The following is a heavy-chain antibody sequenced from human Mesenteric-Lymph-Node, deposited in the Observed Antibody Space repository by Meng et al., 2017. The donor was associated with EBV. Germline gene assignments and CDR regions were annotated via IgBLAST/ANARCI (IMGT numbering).Heavy chain of an antibody. Sequence: QVQLKESGPGLVKPSGTLSLTCTVSGDSIGSDIWWSWVRQPPGKGLEWIGEVYHRGDTNYNPSLKSRVDISVDKSKNQFYLSLFSVTAADTAVYYCGRDQGRELINHWGQGTLVTVSS. CDR1: GDSIGSDIW. D-gene: IGHD1-7*01. CDR2: VYHRGDT. V-gene: IGHV4-4*02. CDR3: GRDQGRELINH. J-gene: IGHJ4*02.